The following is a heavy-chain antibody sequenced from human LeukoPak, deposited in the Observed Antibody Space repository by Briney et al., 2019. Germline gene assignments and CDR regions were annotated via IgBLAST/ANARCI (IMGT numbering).Heavy chain of an antibody. D-gene: IGHD3-9*01. CDR3: VREGRLAY. V-gene: IGHV3-7*01. Sequence: GGSLRLSCTASGFTFSNYWMSWVRQAPGKGLEWVGNIDQDGSAKYYVDSVKGRFTISRDNAQNLLYLQMNSLRADDTAVYFCVREGRLAYWGQGTLVTVSS. CDR1: GFTFSNYW. CDR2: IDQDGSAK. J-gene: IGHJ4*01.